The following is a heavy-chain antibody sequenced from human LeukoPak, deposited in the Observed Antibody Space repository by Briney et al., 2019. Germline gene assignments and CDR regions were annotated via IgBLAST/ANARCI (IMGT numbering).Heavy chain of an antibody. Sequence: GGSLRLSCAASGVTFSRYLMHWVRQAPGKGLVWVSRIHSDGSHTDYADSVKGRFTISRDNAKNTLYLQMNSLRAEDTAMYYCARDILTDSYWGQGTLVTVSS. J-gene: IGHJ4*02. CDR2: IHSDGSHT. CDR3: ARDILTDSY. V-gene: IGHV3-74*01. D-gene: IGHD3-9*01. CDR1: GVTFSRYL.